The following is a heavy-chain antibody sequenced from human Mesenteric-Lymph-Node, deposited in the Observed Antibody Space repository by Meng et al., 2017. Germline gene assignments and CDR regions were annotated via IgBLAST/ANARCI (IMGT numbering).Heavy chain of an antibody. CDR3: TTLYGDSIS. D-gene: IGHD4-17*01. V-gene: IGHV4-30-4*03. J-gene: IGHJ4*02. Sequence: LKEWRTGMGKPSQTVSLTCSGSAGAISSGDSYWSWIRQPPGKGLEWMGEIYHSGRTNYNPSVKSRVSMSVDKSQNHFSLRLSSVTAADTAVYYCTTLYGDSISWGQGTLVTVSS. CDR2: IYHSGRT. CDR1: AGAISSGDSY.